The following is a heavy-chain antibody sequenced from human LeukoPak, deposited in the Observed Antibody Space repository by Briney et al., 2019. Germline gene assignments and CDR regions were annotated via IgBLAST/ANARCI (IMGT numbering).Heavy chain of an antibody. D-gene: IGHD6-13*01. CDR1: GGSFSGYY. CDR2: INHSGST. Sequence: SETLSLTCAVYGGSFSGYYWSWIRQPPGKGLEWIGEINHSGSTNYNPSLKSRVTISVDTSKNQFSLKLSSVTAADTAVYYCARRRTPRYSSSWYGRSRIDYWGQGTLVTVSS. CDR3: ARRRTPRYSSSWYGRSRIDY. J-gene: IGHJ4*02. V-gene: IGHV4-34*01.